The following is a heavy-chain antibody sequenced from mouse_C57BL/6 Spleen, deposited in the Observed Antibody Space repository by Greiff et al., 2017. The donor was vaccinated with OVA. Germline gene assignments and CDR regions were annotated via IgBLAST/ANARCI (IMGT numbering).Heavy chain of an antibody. Sequence: VQLQQPGAELVKPGASVKLSCKASGYTFTSYWMQWVKQRPGQGLEWIGEIDPSDSYTNYNQKFKGKATLTVDTSSSTAYMQLSSLTSEDSAVYYCARKEYYGSSDYWGQGTTLTVSS. CDR3: ARKEYYGSSDY. CDR2: IDPSDSYT. J-gene: IGHJ2*01. V-gene: IGHV1-50*01. D-gene: IGHD1-1*01. CDR1: GYTFTSYW.